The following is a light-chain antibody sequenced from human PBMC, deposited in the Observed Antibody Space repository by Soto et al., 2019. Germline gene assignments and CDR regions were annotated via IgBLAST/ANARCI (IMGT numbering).Light chain of an antibody. V-gene: IGKV1-5*01. Sequence: SPSTLSASVGXXXXXXXRASESISSWLAWYQQKPGKAPKLLIYAASTLQSGVPSRFSASGSGAEFILTINSLQPEDSATYYCQQAYSTPWTFGQGTKVDIK. CDR3: QQAYSTPWT. J-gene: IGKJ1*01. CDR2: AAS. CDR1: ESISSW.